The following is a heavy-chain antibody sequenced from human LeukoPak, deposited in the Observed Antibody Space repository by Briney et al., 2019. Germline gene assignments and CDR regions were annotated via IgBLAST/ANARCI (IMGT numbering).Heavy chain of an antibody. CDR3: ARGPFDP. J-gene: IGHJ5*02. Sequence: GGPLRLSCAASGFTFSSYEMNWVRQAPGKGLEWVSYISSSGSIIYYADSVKGRFTISRDNAKNSLYLQMNSLRAEDTAVYYCARGPFDPWGQGTLVTVSS. V-gene: IGHV3-48*03. CDR1: GFTFSSYE. CDR2: ISSSGSII.